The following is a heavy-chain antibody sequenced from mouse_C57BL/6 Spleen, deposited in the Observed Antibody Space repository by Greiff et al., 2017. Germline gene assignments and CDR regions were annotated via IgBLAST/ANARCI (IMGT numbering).Heavy chain of an antibody. Sequence: QVQLQQSGPELVKPGASVTISCKASGYAFSSSWMNWVKQRPGKGLEWIGRIYPGDGDTNYNGKFKGKATLTADKSSSTAYMQLSSLTSEDSAVYFCARRGIYDGYLFDYWGQGTTRTVSS. CDR1: GYAFSSSW. D-gene: IGHD2-3*01. V-gene: IGHV1-82*01. CDR3: ARRGIYDGYLFDY. J-gene: IGHJ2*01. CDR2: IYPGDGDT.